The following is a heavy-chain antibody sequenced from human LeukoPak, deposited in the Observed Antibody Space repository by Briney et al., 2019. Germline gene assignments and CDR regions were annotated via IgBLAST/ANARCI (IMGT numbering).Heavy chain of an antibody. J-gene: IGHJ6*03. V-gene: IGHV3-21*01. CDR2: ISSSSSYI. D-gene: IGHD6-13*01. CDR1: GFTFSSYS. Sequence: GSLRLSCAASGFTFSSYSMNWVRQAPGKGLEWVSSISSSSSYIYYADSVKGRFTISRDNAKNSLYLQMNSLRAEDTAVYYCAGRAAADYYYYMDVWGKGTTVTVSS. CDR3: AGRAAADYYYYMDV.